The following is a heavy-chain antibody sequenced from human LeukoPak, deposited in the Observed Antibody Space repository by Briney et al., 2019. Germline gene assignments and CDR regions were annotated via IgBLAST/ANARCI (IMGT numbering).Heavy chain of an antibody. J-gene: IGHJ4*02. V-gene: IGHV4-61*02. CDR2: IYTSGST. CDR1: GGSISSGSYY. CDR3: AXXSGSYRXYFDY. Sequence: SQTLSLTCTVSGGSISSGSYYWSWIRQPAGKGLEWIGRIYTSGSTNYNPSLKSRVTISVDTSKNQFSLKLSSVTAADPAVYYCAXXSGSYRXYFDYWGQGTLVTVSS. D-gene: IGHD1-26*01.